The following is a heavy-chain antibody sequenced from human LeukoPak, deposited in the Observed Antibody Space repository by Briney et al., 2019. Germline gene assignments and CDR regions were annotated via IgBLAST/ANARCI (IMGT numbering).Heavy chain of an antibody. V-gene: IGHV3-11*01. J-gene: IGHJ4*02. CDR3: ESHVDTAMVSGYFDY. CDR1: GFTFSDYY. D-gene: IGHD5-18*01. CDR2: ISSSGSTI. Sequence: SGGSLRLSCAASGFTFSDYYMSWIRQAPGKGLEWVSHISSSGSTIYYADSVKGRFTISRDNAKNSLYLQMNSLRAEDTAVYYCESHVDTAMVSGYFDYWGQGTLVTVSS.